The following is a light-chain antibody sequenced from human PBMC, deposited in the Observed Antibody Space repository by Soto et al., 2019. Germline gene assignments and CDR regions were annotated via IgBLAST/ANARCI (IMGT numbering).Light chain of an antibody. J-gene: IGKJ2*01. Sequence: EIVLTQSPGTLSLSPGERATLSCRASQSISSSYLAWYQQKPGQAPRLLIYATSSRATGVPDRFSGSGSGTDFTLTISRLEPEDFAVFYCQQYHGSSYNFGQGTK. CDR1: QSISSSY. V-gene: IGKV3-20*01. CDR3: QQYHGSSYN. CDR2: ATS.